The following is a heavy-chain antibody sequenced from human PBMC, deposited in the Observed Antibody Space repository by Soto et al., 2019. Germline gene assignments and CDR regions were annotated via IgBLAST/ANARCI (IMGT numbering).Heavy chain of an antibody. D-gene: IGHD2-15*01. CDR3: ARDSGGKRDYFDY. Sequence: TLSLTCTVSGGSISSYYWSWIRQPPGKGLEWIGYIYYSGSTNYNPSLKSRVTISLDTSKNQFSLKLSSVTAADTAVYYCARDSGGKRDYFDYWGQGTLVTVSS. CDR2: IYYSGST. J-gene: IGHJ4*02. V-gene: IGHV4-59*01. CDR1: GGSISSYY.